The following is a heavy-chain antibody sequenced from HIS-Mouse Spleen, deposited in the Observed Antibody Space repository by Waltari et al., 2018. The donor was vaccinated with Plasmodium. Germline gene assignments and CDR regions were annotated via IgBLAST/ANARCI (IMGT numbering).Heavy chain of an antibody. V-gene: IGHV4-34*01. Sequence: QVQLQQWGAGLLKPSETLSLTCAVYGGSFSGYYWSWIRQPPGKGLEWIGEINHSGSTNYNPSLKSRVTIAVDTSTNQCSLKLSSVTAADTAVYYCASSGSGSYYYWGQGTLVTVSS. CDR1: GGSFSGYY. D-gene: IGHD3-10*01. CDR3: ASSGSGSYYY. J-gene: IGHJ4*02. CDR2: INHSGST.